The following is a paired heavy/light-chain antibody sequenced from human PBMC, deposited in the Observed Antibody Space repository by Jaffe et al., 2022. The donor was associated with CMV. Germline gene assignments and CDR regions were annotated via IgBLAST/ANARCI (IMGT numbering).Light chain of an antibody. Sequence: DIQMTQSPSSLSASVGDRVTITCRASQGISNYLAWYQQKPGKVPKLLIYAASTLQSGVPSRFSGSGSGTDFTLTISSLQPEDVATYYCQKYNSAPFTFGPGTKVDIK. V-gene: IGKV1-27*01. CDR1: QGISNY. J-gene: IGKJ3*01. CDR2: AAS. CDR3: QKYNSAPFT.
Heavy chain of an antibody. CDR2: ISGSDDST. J-gene: IGHJ4*02. CDR1: GFTFSSYA. Sequence: EVQLLESGGNLVQVGGSLRLSCAASGFTFSSYAMSWVRQAPGKGLEWVSTISGSDDSTYYADSVKGRFTISRDNSKNTLYLQMNSLRAEDTAVYYCAKARSGQAVAGVNYWGQGTLVTVSS. D-gene: IGHD6-19*01. CDR3: AKARSGQAVAGVNY. V-gene: IGHV3-23*01.